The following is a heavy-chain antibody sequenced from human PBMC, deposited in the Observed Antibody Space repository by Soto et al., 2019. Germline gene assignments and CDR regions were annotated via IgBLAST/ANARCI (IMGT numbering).Heavy chain of an antibody. CDR1: GYTFTTYG. D-gene: IGHD6-19*01. V-gene: IGHV1-18*01. CDR3: AIDPVAGTFFEY. Sequence: QVQLVQSGAEVKKPGASVKVSCKASGYTFTTYGISWVRQAPGQGLEWMGWINGYNGNTNYAQKLQGRVTMTTDTSTSTAYMELRSLRSADTAVYYCAIDPVAGTFFEYWGQGTLVTVSS. J-gene: IGHJ4*02. CDR2: INGYNGNT.